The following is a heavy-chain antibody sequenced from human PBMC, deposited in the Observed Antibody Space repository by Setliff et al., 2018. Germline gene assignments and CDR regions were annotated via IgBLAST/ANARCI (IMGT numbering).Heavy chain of an antibody. Sequence: SETLSLTCTVSGGSIRSSTHYWGWIRQPPGKGLEWIGTIYYSGNTKYNPSLKSRVTISVETSKNQFSLKLSSVTAADTAVYFCARGYYNSLSGYHTPYYFDYWGQGTLVTVSS. CDR1: GGSIRSSTHY. CDR3: ARGYYNSLSGYHTPYYFDY. V-gene: IGHV4-39*07. CDR2: IYYSGNT. J-gene: IGHJ4*02. D-gene: IGHD3-3*01.